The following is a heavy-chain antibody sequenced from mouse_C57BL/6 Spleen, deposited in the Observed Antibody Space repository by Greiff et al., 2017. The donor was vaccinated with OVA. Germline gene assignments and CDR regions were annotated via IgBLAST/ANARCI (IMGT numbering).Heavy chain of an antibody. CDR3: ASYYANEAWFAY. V-gene: IGHV2-2*01. CDR1: GFSLTSYG. D-gene: IGHD2-1*01. Sequence: VKLQESGPGLVQPSQSLSITCTVSGFSLTSYGVHWVRQSPGKGLEWLGVIWCGGSTDYNAAFISRLSISKDNSKSQVFFKMNSLQADDTAIYYCASYYANEAWFAYWGQGTLVTVSA. J-gene: IGHJ3*01. CDR2: IWCGGST.